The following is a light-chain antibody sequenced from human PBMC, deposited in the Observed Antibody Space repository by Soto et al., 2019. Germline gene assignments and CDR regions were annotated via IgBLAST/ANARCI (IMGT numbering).Light chain of an antibody. CDR2: AAS. V-gene: IGKV3-20*01. J-gene: IGKJ1*01. Sequence: EVVLTQSPGTVSLSPGERATLSCRASQSVTSNYLAWYQQKPGQAPRLLIYAASSRATGIPDRFSGRGSGVGFTLRISRREPEDFGVYYCHQYGSSITWAFGQGTKVEIK. CDR1: QSVTSNY. CDR3: HQYGSSITWA.